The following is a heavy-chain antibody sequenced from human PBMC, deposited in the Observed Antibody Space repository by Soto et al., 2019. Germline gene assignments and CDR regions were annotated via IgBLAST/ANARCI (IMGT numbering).Heavy chain of an antibody. V-gene: IGHV1-69*05. D-gene: IGHD3-22*01. CDR1: GGTFSSYA. J-gene: IGHJ4*02. Sequence: GASVKVSCKASGGTFSSYAISWVRQAPGQGLEWMGGIIPIFGSTSYAQKFQGRVTMTRDTSTSTVYMELSSLRSEDTAVYYCARDYYDSSGYYYVGYWGQGTLVTVSS. CDR2: IIPIFGST. CDR3: ARDYYDSSGYYYVGY.